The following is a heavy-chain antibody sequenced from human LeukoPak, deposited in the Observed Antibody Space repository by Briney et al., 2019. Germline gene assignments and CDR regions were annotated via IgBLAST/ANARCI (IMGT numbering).Heavy chain of an antibody. J-gene: IGHJ4*02. Sequence: SETLSLTCAVYGGSFSGYYWSWIRQPPGKGLEWIGEINHSGSTNYNPSLKSRVTISVDTSKNQFSLRLSSVTAADTAVYYCARITYSSGWCDYWGQGTLVTVSS. CDR3: ARITYSSGWCDY. CDR1: GGSFSGYY. D-gene: IGHD6-19*01. V-gene: IGHV4-34*01. CDR2: INHSGST.